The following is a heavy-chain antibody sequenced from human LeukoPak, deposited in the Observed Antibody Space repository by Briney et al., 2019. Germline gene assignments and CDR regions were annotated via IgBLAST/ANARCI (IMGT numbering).Heavy chain of an antibody. CDR3: ARVSLGNEPGSPQNYYYYGKDV. Sequence: ASVSVSCKASGGTFSSYAISWVRQAPGQGLEWMGGIIPIFGTANYAQKFQGRVTITADESTSTAYMELSSLRSEDTAVYYCARVSLGNEPGSPQNYYYYGKDVWGQGTTVTVSS. V-gene: IGHV1-69*13. CDR2: IIPIFGTA. J-gene: IGHJ6*02. CDR1: GGTFSSYA.